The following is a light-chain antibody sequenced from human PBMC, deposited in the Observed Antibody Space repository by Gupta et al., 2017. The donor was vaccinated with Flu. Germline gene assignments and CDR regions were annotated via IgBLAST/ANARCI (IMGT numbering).Light chain of an antibody. CDR1: NIGSKS. J-gene: IGLJ3*02. Sequence: SYVLTQPPSVSVAPGQTARITCGGNNIGSKSVHWYQQKPGQAPVLVVYDDSARPSGIPERFSGSNSGNTATLTISKVEAGDEADYYCQVWHTSSDHLRVFGGGTKLTGL. V-gene: IGLV3-21*02. CDR2: DDS. CDR3: QVWHTSSDHLRV.